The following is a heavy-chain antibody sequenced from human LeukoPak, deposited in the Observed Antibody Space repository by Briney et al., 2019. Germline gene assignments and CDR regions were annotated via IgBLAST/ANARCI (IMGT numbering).Heavy chain of an antibody. D-gene: IGHD3-16*01. CDR3: ARLHALGAEEFDP. J-gene: IGHJ5*02. V-gene: IGHV4-59*11. Sequence: SETLSLTCAVSGGSLTGHYWSWIRQLPGTGLKCIGYIHYSGSANYNPSLKSRITISVDTPSDTLSLRLTSVTAADTGIYYCARLHALGAEEFDPWGQGTLVTVSS. CDR2: IHYSGSA. CDR1: GGSLTGHY.